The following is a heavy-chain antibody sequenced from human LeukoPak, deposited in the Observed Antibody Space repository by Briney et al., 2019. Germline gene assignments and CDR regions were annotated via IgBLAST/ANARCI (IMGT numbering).Heavy chain of an antibody. CDR3: AKAMVRGVIITLDY. CDR2: ISGSGGGT. V-gene: IGHV3-23*01. CDR1: GFTFSSYA. D-gene: IGHD3-10*01. J-gene: IGHJ4*02. Sequence: PGGSLRLSCAASGFTFSSYAMSWVRQAPGKGLEWVSAISGSGGGTYYADSVKGRFTISRDNSKNTLYLQMNSLRAEDTAVYYCAKAMVRGVIITLDYWGQGTLVTVSS.